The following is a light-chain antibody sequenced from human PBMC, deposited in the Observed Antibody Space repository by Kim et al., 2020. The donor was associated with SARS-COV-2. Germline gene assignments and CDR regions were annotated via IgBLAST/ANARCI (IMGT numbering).Light chain of an antibody. CDR2: KVS. CDR3: MQGTHWPIT. J-gene: IGKJ5*01. CDR1: QGLVYTDGYTY. V-gene: IGKV2-30*01. Sequence: PASISCRSSQGLVYTDGYTYLNWVHQRPGQSPRRLIYKVSKRDSGVPDKFSGSGSGTDFTLKIERVEAEDVGVYYCMQGTHWPITFGQGTRLEIK.